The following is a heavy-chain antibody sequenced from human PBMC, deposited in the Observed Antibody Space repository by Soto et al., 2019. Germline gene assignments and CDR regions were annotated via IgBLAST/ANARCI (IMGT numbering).Heavy chain of an antibody. CDR3: AKVSFGYDFWSGYYFDY. J-gene: IGHJ4*02. V-gene: IGHV3-30*18. CDR2: ISYDGSNK. CDR1: GFTFSSYG. Sequence: QVQLVESGGGVVQPGRSLRLSCAASGFTFSSYGMHWVRQAPGKGLEWVAVISYDGSNKYYADSVKGRFTISRDNSKNTLYLQMNSLSAEDTAVYYCAKVSFGYDFWSGYYFDYWGQGTLVTVSS. D-gene: IGHD3-3*01.